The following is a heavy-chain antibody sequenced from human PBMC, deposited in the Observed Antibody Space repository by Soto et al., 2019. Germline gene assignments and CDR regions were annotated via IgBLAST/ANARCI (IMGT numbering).Heavy chain of an antibody. CDR2: IVVGSGNT. V-gene: IGHV1-58*01. J-gene: IGHJ4*02. CDR1: GFTFTSSA. Sequence: VASVKVSCKASGFTFTSSAVQWVRQARGQRLEWIGWIVVGSGNTNYAQKFQERVTITRDMSTSTAYMELSSLRSEDTAVYYCAAQPYYYDSSSLVDYWGQGTLVTVSS. D-gene: IGHD3-22*01. CDR3: AAQPYYYDSSSLVDY.